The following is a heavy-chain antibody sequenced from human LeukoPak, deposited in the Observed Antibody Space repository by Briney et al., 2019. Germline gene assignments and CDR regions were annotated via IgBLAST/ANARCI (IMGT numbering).Heavy chain of an antibody. Sequence: SETLSLTCAVSGVSFNDYYWSWVRQTPGKGLGWIGEINHSGYTNDSPSLKSRVTLSIHTSRKQFSLNLRSVTVADSGIYYCTRMTTGHDYWGQGTLVTVSS. CDR1: GVSFNDYY. CDR3: TRMTTGHDY. D-gene: IGHD4-17*01. V-gene: IGHV4-34*01. CDR2: INHSGYT. J-gene: IGHJ4*02.